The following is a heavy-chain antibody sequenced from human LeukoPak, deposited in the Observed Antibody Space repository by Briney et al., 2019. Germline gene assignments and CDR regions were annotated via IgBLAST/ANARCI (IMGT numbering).Heavy chain of an antibody. CDR2: IYSGGTT. V-gene: IGHV3-66*01. CDR3: ARDPSSDAFDI. Sequence: GGSLRLSCAVSGFTVSSNYMSWVRQAPGKGLEWVSVIYSGGTTYYADSVKDRFTISRDNSKHVLYLQMNSLRAEDTAVYYCARDPSSDAFDIWGQGTMVTVSS. J-gene: IGHJ3*02. CDR1: GFTVSSNY.